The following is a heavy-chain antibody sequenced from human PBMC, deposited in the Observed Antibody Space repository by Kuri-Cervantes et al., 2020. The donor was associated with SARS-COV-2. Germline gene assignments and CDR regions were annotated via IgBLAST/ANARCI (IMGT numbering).Heavy chain of an antibody. CDR2: INHSGST. V-gene: IGHV4-34*01. J-gene: IGHJ4*02. D-gene: IGHD2-2*01. Sequence: SETLSLTRAVYGGSFSGYYWSWIRQPPGKGLEWIGEINHSGSTFYNPSLKSRVTISVDTSKNQFSLKLSSVTAADTAVYYCASIGYCSSTSCFVGRGDYWGQGTLVTVSS. CDR1: GGSFSGYY. CDR3: ASIGYCSSTSCFVGRGDY.